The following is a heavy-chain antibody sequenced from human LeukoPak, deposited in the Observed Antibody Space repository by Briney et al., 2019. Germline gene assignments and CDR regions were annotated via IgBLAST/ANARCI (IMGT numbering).Heavy chain of an antibody. CDR1: GFTFSIYG. J-gene: IGHJ3*01. CDR3: AREIGTSRAGLAWFEL. Sequence: GGSLRLSCAASGFTFSIYGMHWARQAPGKGLEWVAVVSYDGTNKFYADSVKGRFTISRDSSKNTLYLQMNSLGVEDTAVYYCAREIGTSRAGLAWFELWGQGTMVTVSS. CDR2: VSYDGTNK. V-gene: IGHV3-30*03. D-gene: IGHD4/OR15-4a*01.